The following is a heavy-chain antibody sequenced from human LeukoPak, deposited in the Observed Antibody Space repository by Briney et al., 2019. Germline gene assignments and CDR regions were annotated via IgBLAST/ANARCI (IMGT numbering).Heavy chain of an antibody. Sequence: ASVKVPCKVSGYTLTELSMHWVRQAPGKGLEWMGGFDPEDGETLYAQRFQGRVTMTKDTSTDTVYMELSSLKSEDTAVYYCAAPSGSFLGYYYGMDVWGQGTTVTVSS. J-gene: IGHJ6*02. CDR1: GYTLTELS. D-gene: IGHD1-26*01. CDR2: FDPEDGET. CDR3: AAPSGSFLGYYYGMDV. V-gene: IGHV1-24*01.